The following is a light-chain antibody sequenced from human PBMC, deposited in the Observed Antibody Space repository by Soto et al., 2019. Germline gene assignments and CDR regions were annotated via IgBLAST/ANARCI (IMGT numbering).Light chain of an antibody. CDR1: QSLVYTNGNTY. V-gene: IGKV2-30*01. J-gene: IGKJ1*01. Sequence: DVVVTQSPLSLPVTLGQPASISCRSSQSLVYTNGNTYLAWFQQRPGQSPRRLIYKVSIRDSGVPDRFSGSGSGTECTLTISRVEAEDVGVYYCMQGTHWPRTFGQGTKVEIK. CDR2: KVS. CDR3: MQGTHWPRT.